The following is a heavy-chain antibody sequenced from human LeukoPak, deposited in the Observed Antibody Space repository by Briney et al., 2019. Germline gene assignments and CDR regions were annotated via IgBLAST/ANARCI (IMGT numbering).Heavy chain of an antibody. CDR1: GGSISSGSYY. D-gene: IGHD3-22*01. J-gene: IGHJ4*02. CDR3: AIFYYDSSGYYFDY. V-gene: IGHV4-61*02. CDR2: IYTGGST. Sequence: SQTLSLTCTVSGGSISSGSYYWSWIRQPAGKGLEWIGRIYTGGSTNYNPSLKSRVTISVDTSKNQFSLKLSSVTAADTAVYYCAIFYYDSSGYYFDYWGQGTLVTVSS.